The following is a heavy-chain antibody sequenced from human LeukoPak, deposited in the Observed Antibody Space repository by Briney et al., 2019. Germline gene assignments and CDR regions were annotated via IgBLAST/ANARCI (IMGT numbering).Heavy chain of an antibody. Sequence: GRSLRPSCTAAGFTFSNYWMDSVRQAPGRGLVWVSRINGDGSSADYADSVKGRFTISRDNAKNTLYLQMNSLRAEDTAVYYCARGKATYDYWGQRTLVTVSS. CDR1: GFTFSNYW. V-gene: IGHV3-74*01. CDR3: ARGKATYDY. J-gene: IGHJ4*02. CDR2: INGDGSSA.